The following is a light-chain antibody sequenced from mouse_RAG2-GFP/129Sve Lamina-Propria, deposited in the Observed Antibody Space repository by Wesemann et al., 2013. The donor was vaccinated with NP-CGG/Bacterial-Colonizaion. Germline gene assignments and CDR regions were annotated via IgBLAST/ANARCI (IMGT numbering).Light chain of an antibody. J-gene: IGKJ2*01. Sequence: DIVLTQSPATLSVTPGDRVSLSCRASQSISNYLHWYQQKSHESPRLLIKYASQSISGIPSRFSGSGSGTDYTLSINSVKPEDEGIYYCLQGYSTPYTFGGGTKLEIK. CDR1: QSISNY. V-gene: IGKV5-45*01. CDR3: LQGYSTPYT. CDR2: YAS.